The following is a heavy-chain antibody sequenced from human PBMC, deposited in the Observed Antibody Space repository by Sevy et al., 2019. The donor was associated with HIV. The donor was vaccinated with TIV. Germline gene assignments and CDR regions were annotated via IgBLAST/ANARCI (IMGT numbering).Heavy chain of an antibody. V-gene: IGHV3-11*01. Sequence: GGSLRLSCAAXGLTFSDYYMSWIRQAPGKGLEWVSYITSSGITLFTADSVKGRFAISRDNAKSSLYLQMNSLRGEDTAVYXCVGRXYWSSYSWXXHFDXXXRGTLVTVSS. CDR2: ITSSGITL. CDR3: VGRXYWSSYSWXXHFDX. J-gene: IGHJ4*01. CDR1: GLTFSDYY. D-gene: IGHD2-8*02.